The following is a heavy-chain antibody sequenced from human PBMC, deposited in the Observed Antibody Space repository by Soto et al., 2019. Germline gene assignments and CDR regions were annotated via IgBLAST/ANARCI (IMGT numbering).Heavy chain of an antibody. Sequence: QVQLLQSGAEVKKPGASVKVSCKASGYMFNTYGITWVRQAPGQGLEWMGWISVYNGNIDYAQKFEDRVTMTIDTSTSTAYMELKSLTSDDPAVYYCARTYGSGDYFLPFEYWGQGTPVSVSS. V-gene: IGHV1-18*01. CDR2: ISVYNGNI. CDR3: ARTYGSGDYFLPFEY. J-gene: IGHJ4*02. CDR1: GYMFNTYG. D-gene: IGHD3-10*01.